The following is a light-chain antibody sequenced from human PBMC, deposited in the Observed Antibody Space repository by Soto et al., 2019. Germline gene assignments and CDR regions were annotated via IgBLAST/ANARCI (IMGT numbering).Light chain of an antibody. CDR2: DVT. CDR1: SSDVGGYNY. Sequence: QSALTQPASVSGSPGQSITISCTGTSSDVGGYNYVSWYQQQPGKAPKLMIYDVTNRPSGVSDRFSGSESGNTASLTISGLQVEDEADYYCGSYTSSNTRVFGGGTKLTVL. V-gene: IGLV2-14*03. CDR3: GSYTSSNTRV. J-gene: IGLJ3*02.